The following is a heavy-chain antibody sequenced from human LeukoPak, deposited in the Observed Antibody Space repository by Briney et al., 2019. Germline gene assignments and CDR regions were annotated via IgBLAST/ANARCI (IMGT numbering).Heavy chain of an antibody. Sequence: GGPLRLSSAASGVTFKAFGMNCGGQAPGQGLELVSYIGTTSGAIYYADSVKGRFTISRDSAKNSLYLQMNSLRAEDTAVYYCARFRTWGDKAFDYWGQGTLVTVSS. D-gene: IGHD2-21*02. J-gene: IGHJ4*02. CDR2: IGTTSGAI. CDR3: ARFRTWGDKAFDY. CDR1: GVTFKAFG. V-gene: IGHV3-48*01.